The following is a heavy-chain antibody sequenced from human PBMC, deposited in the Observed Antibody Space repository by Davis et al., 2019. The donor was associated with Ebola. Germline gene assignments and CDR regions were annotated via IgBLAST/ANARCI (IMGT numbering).Heavy chain of an antibody. J-gene: IGHJ6*02. Sequence: GSLRLSCTVSGGSISSSSYYWGWIRQPPGKGLEWIGSIYYSGSTYYNPSLKSRVTISVDTSKNQFSLKLSSVTAADTAVYYCASGFGEFLYYYGMDVWGQGTTVTVSS. CDR1: GGSISSSSYY. V-gene: IGHV4-39*01. D-gene: IGHD3-10*01. CDR2: IYYSGST. CDR3: ASGFGEFLYYYGMDV.